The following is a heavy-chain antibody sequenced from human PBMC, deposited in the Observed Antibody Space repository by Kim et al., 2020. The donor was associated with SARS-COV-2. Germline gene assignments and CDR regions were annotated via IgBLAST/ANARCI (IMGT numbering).Heavy chain of an antibody. J-gene: IGHJ4*01. D-gene: IGHD2-2*01. CDR3: TKNIRDCTRTDCCSTHY. CDR1: GFTFCYYA. Sequence: GGSLRLSCTGSGFTFCYYAMHWVRHAPGKGLEWVAGITWNRSNIDYADSVRGRFTISRDTAKQSLSLQMNNLRTEDTAFYFCTKNIRDCTRTDCCSTHY. CDR2: ITWNRSNI. V-gene: IGHV3-9*01.